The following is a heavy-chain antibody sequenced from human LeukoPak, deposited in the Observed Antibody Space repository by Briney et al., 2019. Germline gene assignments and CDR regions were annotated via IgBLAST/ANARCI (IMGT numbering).Heavy chain of an antibody. CDR3: ARYSYGYPIDY. J-gene: IGHJ4*02. V-gene: IGHV1-18*01. D-gene: IGHD5-18*01. CDR1: GYTFTSYG. Sequence: ASVKVSCKASGYTFTSYGIRWVRQAPGQGLEWMGWISAYNGNTNYAQKLQGRVTMTTDTSTSTTYMELRSLRSDDTAVYYCARYSYGYPIDYWGQGTLVTVSS. CDR2: ISAYNGNT.